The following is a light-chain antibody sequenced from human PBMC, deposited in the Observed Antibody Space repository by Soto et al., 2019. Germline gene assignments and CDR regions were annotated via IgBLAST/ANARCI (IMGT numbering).Light chain of an antibody. CDR2: EAS. CDR1: QRISYW. CDR3: LQYSTYPVT. Sequence: IQMTQSPSTLSASVGARVTITCRTSQRISYWLAGYQQKPGKVPELLTFEASSLGSGVPPRFSGSGSGTEFTPTISSLQPDDCATYLCLQYSTYPVTFGGGTRVEIK. V-gene: IGKV1-5*03. J-gene: IGKJ4*01.